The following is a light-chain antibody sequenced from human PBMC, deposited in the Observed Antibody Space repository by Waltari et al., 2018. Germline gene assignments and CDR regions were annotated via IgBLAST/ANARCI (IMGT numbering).Light chain of an antibody. CDR1: QSISSW. CDR2: KAS. CDR3: QQYNSYSWT. Sequence: DIQMTQSPSTLSAPVGDRVTITCRASQSISSWLAWYQQKPGKAAKLLIYKASSLESGVPSRFSGSGSGTEFTLTISSLQPDDFATYYCQQYNSYSWTFSQGTKVEIK. J-gene: IGKJ1*01. V-gene: IGKV1-5*03.